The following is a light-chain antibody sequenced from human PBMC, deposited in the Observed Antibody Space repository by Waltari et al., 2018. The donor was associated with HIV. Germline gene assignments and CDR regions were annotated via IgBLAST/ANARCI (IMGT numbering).Light chain of an antibody. V-gene: IGLV1-47*01. CDR1: DSHMGSNS. Sequence: QSWLTQPPSASGTPGPMVTISCAGSDSHMGSNSVYWNQQLPGTAPKLLLHRNNKGPSGVTERFYGSKSGTSASRAISGLRSEDEADYYCAAWDDSLSGQWVFGGGTKLTVL. CDR3: AAWDDSLSGQWV. CDR2: RNN. J-gene: IGLJ3*02.